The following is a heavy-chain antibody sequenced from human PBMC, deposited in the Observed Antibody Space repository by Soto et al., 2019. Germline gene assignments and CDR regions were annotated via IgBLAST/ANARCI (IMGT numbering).Heavy chain of an antibody. V-gene: IGHV3-30-3*01. Sequence: GGSLRLSCAASGFTFSSYAMHWVRQAPGKGLEWVSFISYDGSNKYYADSVKVRFTISRDNYKKTLYLQMNSLRAEDTAVYYCARDVCSSTSRSQDYFHXWGQGTLVTVSX. J-gene: IGHJ4*02. CDR2: ISYDGSNK. D-gene: IGHD2-2*01. CDR1: GFTFSSYA. CDR3: ARDVCSSTSRSQDYFHX.